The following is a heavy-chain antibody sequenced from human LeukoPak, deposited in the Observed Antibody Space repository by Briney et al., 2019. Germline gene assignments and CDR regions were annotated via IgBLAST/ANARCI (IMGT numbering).Heavy chain of an antibody. CDR3: ASNAGYSYGYGNDY. CDR1: GYTFTSNY. V-gene: IGHV1-69*13. Sequence: SVKVSCKASGYTFTSNYIHWVRQAPGQGLEWMGGIIPIFGTANYAQKFQGRVTITADESTSTAYMELSSLRSEDTAVYYCASNAGYSYGYGNDYWGQGTLVTVSS. D-gene: IGHD5-18*01. J-gene: IGHJ4*02. CDR2: IIPIFGTA.